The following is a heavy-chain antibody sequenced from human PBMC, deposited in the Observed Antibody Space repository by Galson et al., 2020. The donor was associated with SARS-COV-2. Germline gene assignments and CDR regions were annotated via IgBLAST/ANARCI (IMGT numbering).Heavy chain of an antibody. CDR3: SRFHGDYYFDY. D-gene: IGHD4-17*01. V-gene: IGHV4-4*07. Sequence: SETLSLTCTVSGGSMSNYLWSWIRQPAGKRLEWIGRISSSGSTIYNPSLKSRVTMSVDMSEMQFSLRLTSVTAADTAVYYCSRFHGDYYFDYWGQGTLVTVSS. CDR2: ISSSGST. CDR1: GGSMSNYL. J-gene: IGHJ4*02.